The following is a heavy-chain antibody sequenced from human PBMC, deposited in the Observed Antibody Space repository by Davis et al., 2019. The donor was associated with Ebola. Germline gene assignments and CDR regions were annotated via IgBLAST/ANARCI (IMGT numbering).Heavy chain of an antibody. Sequence: GGSLRLSCSASGVSFRAYTMHWVRQAPGKGLEWVEWVAVISYDGSLKHYADSVRGRFTISRDNAKNTLYLQMNSLRAEDTAVYYCARDLKVVPVAIYYYYGLDVWGQGTTVTVSS. CDR2: ISYDGSLK. CDR3: ARDLKVVPVAIYYYYGLDV. V-gene: IGHV3-30*04. D-gene: IGHD2-2*01. J-gene: IGHJ6*02. CDR1: GVSFRAYT.